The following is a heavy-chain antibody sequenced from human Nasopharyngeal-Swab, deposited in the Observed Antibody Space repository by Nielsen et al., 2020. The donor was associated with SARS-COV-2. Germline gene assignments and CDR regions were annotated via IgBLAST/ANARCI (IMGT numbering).Heavy chain of an antibody. V-gene: IGHV1-18*01. D-gene: IGHD2-15*01. CDR2: ISADNGDT. CDR3: AREDRGSCSGGSCYKNFDY. J-gene: IGHJ4*02. CDR1: GYTFTSYG. Sequence: ASVKVSCKASGYTFTSYGINWVRQAPGQGLEWMGWISADNGDTNYAQKLQGRVTMTTDTSTSTAYMELRSLRSEDTAVYYCAREDRGSCSGGSCYKNFDYWGQGTLVTVSS.